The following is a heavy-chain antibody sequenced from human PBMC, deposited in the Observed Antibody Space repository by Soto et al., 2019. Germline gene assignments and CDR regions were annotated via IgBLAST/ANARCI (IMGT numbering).Heavy chain of an antibody. J-gene: IGHJ4*02. CDR2: MFHSGGA. V-gene: IGHV4-4*02. CDR3: AKGLGGRWESWYPLDY. CDR1: DGSISTYDW. Sequence: SETLSLTCVVSDGSISTYDWWTWVRQPPGKGLEWIGKMFHSGGADYSPSLKSRVTISADSSKNHFSLRLTAVTAADTAVYYCAKGLGGRWESWYPLDYWGQGTLVTVSS. D-gene: IGHD6-13*01.